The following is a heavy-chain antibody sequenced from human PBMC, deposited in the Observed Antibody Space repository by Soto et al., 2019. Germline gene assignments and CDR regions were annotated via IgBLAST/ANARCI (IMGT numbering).Heavy chain of an antibody. CDR1: GYAFTDYF. D-gene: IGHD3-10*01. J-gene: IGHJ6*02. V-gene: IGHV1-2*02. Sequence: GASVKVSCKASGYAFTDYFVHWVRQAPGRGLEWMGWISPYSGDTNYAQKFQGRITMTLDTSITTAYLELSLLTSDDTAIYYCAREAGSGSYYPWNVWGQGTTVTVSS. CDR3: AREAGSGSYYPWNV. CDR2: ISPYSGDT.